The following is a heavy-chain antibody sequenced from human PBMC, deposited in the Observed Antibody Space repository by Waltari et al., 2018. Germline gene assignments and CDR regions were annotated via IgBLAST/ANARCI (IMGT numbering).Heavy chain of an antibody. CDR2: IYTSGST. D-gene: IGHD3-3*01. J-gene: IGHJ4*02. CDR3: AREGRDFWSGYYVDY. V-gene: IGHV4-4*07. Sequence: QVQLQESGPGLVKPSETLSLTCTVSGGSISSYYWSWIRQPAGKGLEWIGRIYTSGSTNYNPSLKSRVTMSVDTSKNQFSLKLSSVTAADTAVYYCAREGRDFWSGYYVDYWGQGTLVTVSS. CDR1: GGSISSYY.